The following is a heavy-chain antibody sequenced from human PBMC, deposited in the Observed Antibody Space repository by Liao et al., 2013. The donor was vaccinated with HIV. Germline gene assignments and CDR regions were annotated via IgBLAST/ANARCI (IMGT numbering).Heavy chain of an antibody. CDR2: IYTSGST. CDR1: GGSISSGNYF. Sequence: QVQLQESGPGLVKPSQTLSLTCTVSGGSISSGNYFWSWIRQPAGKGLEWIGRIYTSGSTNYNPSLKSRVTISVDTSKNQFSLKLSSVTAADTAVYYCARDLVATSFDAFHIWGQGTMVTVSS. V-gene: IGHV4-61*02. CDR3: ARDLVATSFDAFHI. D-gene: IGHD5-12*01. J-gene: IGHJ3*02.